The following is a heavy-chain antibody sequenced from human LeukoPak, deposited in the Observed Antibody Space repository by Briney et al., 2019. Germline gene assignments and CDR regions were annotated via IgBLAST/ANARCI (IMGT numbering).Heavy chain of an antibody. CDR3: ARRRGWYPVDY. V-gene: IGHV4-34*01. CDR2: IYYTGST. D-gene: IGHD6-19*01. Sequence: SETLSLTCAVYRGTFSGYYWSWIRQPPGKGLEWVGTIYYTGSTYYNPSLKSRVTISVDTSKNQCSPKLSSVTAADTAVYYCARRRGWYPVDYWGQGTLVTVSS. CDR1: RGTFSGYY. J-gene: IGHJ4*02.